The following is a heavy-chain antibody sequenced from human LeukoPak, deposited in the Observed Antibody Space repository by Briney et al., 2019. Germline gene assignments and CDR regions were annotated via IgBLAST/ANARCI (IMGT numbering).Heavy chain of an antibody. CDR1: GFTFDDYA. CDR3: ARDLMRDIWFGES. CDR2: ISWNSGRI. V-gene: IGHV3-9*01. J-gene: IGHJ5*02. Sequence: GGSLRLSCAASGFTFDDYAMHRVRHAPGKGLEWVSGISWNSGRIGYADSVKGRFTISRDNAKNSLYLQMNSLRAEDTAVYYCARDLMRDIWFGESWGQGTLVTVSS. D-gene: IGHD3-10*01.